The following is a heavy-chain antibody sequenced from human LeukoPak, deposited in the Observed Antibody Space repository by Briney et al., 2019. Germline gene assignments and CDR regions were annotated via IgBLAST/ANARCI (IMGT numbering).Heavy chain of an antibody. V-gene: IGHV4-61*08. CDR3: ARGGTYYDILTGYPPFDY. Sequence: SETLSLTCTVSGGSISSGGYYWSWIRQHPGKGLEWIGYIYYSGSTYYNPSLKSRVTMSVDTSENQFSLKLSSVTAADTAVYYCARGGTYYDILTGYPPFDYWGQGTLVTVSS. D-gene: IGHD3-9*01. CDR2: IYYSGST. J-gene: IGHJ4*02. CDR1: GGSISSGGYY.